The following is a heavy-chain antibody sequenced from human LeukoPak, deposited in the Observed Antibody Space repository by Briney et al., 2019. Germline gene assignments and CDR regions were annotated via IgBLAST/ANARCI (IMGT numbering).Heavy chain of an antibody. Sequence: QPGRSLRLSCATPGFTFSHSGMHWVRQAPGKGLECVAVIPYDGSSQYYVDSVKGRFIISRDNSKNTLYLEMNSLRGEDAAMYYCAKEGTPHSSTWYVSWGERTLVTVSS. V-gene: IGHV3-30*18. CDR1: GFTFSHSG. CDR3: AKEGTPHSSTWYVS. CDR2: IPYDGSSQ. J-gene: IGHJ5*02. D-gene: IGHD6-13*01.